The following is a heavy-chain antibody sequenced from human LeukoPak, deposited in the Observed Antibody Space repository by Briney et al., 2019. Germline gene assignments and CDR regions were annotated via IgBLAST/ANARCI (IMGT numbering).Heavy chain of an antibody. V-gene: IGHV1-69*13. Sequence: SVKVSCKAPGGTFSSYAISWVRQAPGQGLEWMGGIIPIFGTANYAQKFQGRVTITADESTSTAYMELSSLRSEDTAVYYCAGGGPGPIRDKHYYYGMDVWGQGTTVTVSS. CDR2: IIPIFGTA. J-gene: IGHJ6*02. CDR1: GGTFSSYA. D-gene: IGHD2-15*01. CDR3: AGGGPGPIRDKHYYYGMDV.